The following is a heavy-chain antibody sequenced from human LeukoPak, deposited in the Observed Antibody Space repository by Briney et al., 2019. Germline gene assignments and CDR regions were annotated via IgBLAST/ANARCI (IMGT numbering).Heavy chain of an antibody. CDR2: ISGSGGST. Sequence: GGSLRLSCAASGFTFSSYGMHWVRQAPGKGLEWVSAISGSGGSTYYADSVEGRFTISRDNSKNTLYLQMNSLRAEDTAVYYCAKRTIAVAAGMDVWGQGTTVTVSS. D-gene: IGHD6-19*01. CDR1: GFTFSSYG. CDR3: AKRTIAVAAGMDV. V-gene: IGHV3-23*01. J-gene: IGHJ6*02.